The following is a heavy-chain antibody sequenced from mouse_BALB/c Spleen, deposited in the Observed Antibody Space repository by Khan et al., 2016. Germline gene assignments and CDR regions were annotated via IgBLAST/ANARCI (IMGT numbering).Heavy chain of an antibody. D-gene: IGHD2-14*01. J-gene: IGHJ4*01. CDR3: ARGGVRRFYAMDY. Sequence: VRLQQSGAELVKPGASVKLSCTASGFNIKDTYMHWVKQRPEQGLEWIGRIDPANGNTKYDPKFQGKATITADTSSNTAYLQLSSLTSEDTAVXYCARGGVRRFYAMDYWGQGTSVTVSS. CDR2: IDPANGNT. V-gene: IGHV14-3*02. CDR1: GFNIKDTY.